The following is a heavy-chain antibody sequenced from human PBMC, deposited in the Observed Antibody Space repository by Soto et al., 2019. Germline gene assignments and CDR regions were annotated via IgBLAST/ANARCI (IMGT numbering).Heavy chain of an antibody. CDR3: ARVPVDIVATITVRYYYYYMDV. CDR2: ISAYNGNT. CDR1: GYTFTSYG. V-gene: IGHV1-18*01. Sequence: ASVKVSCKASGYTFTSYGISWVRQAPGQGLEWMGWISAYNGNTNYAQKLQGRVTMTTDTSTSTAYMELRSLRSDDTAVDYCARVPVDIVATITVRYYYYYMDVWGKGTTVTVSS. D-gene: IGHD5-12*01. J-gene: IGHJ6*03.